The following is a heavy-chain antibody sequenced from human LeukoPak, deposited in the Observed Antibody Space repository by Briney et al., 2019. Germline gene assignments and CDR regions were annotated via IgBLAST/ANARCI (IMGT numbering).Heavy chain of an antibody. Sequence: SQTLSLTCTISGDSVSSNSSAWNWIRQSPSRGLEWLGRTYYRSKWYNDYAVSVKGRITINPDTSKNHFSLQLNSVTPEDTAIYYCARIGYSYGGPWGQGTLVTVSS. CDR2: TYYRSKWYN. V-gene: IGHV6-1*01. CDR3: ARIGYSYGGP. D-gene: IGHD5-18*01. CDR1: GDSVSSNSSA. J-gene: IGHJ5*02.